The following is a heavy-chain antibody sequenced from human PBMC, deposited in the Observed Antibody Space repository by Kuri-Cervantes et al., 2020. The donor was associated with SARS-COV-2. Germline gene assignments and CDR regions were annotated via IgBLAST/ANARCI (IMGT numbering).Heavy chain of an antibody. Sequence: GESLKISCAASGFTFSSYAMHWVRQAPGKELEWVAVISYDGSNKYYADSVKGRFTISRDNSKNTLYLQMNSLRAEDTAVYYCARDRDYFDYWGQGTLVTVSS. CDR3: ARDRDYFDY. D-gene: IGHD3-10*01. CDR1: GFTFSSYA. CDR2: ISYDGSNK. V-gene: IGHV3-30*01. J-gene: IGHJ4*02.